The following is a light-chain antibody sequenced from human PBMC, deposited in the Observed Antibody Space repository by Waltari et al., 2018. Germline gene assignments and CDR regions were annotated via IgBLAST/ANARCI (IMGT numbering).Light chain of an antibody. V-gene: IGKV2-30*01. CDR3: MQATHWPVT. CDR2: KVS. CDR1: QSLVYTDGISY. J-gene: IGKJ5*01. Sequence: DVGLTQSPLSLPVTLGQPASISCRSSQSLVYTDGISYLNWFHQRPGQAPRRLIYKVSNRDSGVPDRFSGSGPGTDFTLMISSVEADDVGVYFCMQATHWPVTFGQGTRLEIK.